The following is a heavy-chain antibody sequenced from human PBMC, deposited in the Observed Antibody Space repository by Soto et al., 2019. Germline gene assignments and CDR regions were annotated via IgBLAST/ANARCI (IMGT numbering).Heavy chain of an antibody. J-gene: IGHJ4*02. V-gene: IGHV3-33*01. Sequence: GGSLRLSCAASGFTFSSYGMHWVRQAPGKGLEWVAVIWYDGSNKYYADSVKGRFTISRDNSKNTLYLQMNSLRAEDTAVYYCASGVSLGSSSHFDYWGQGTLVTVSS. D-gene: IGHD6-6*01. CDR1: GFTFSSYG. CDR3: ASGVSLGSSSHFDY. CDR2: IWYDGSNK.